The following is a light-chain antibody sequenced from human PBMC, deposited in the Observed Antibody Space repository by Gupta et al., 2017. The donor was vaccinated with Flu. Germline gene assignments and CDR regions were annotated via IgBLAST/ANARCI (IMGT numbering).Light chain of an antibody. CDR3: SACTSTSTLV. CDR2: DVT. CDR1: SSDIGSYNY. J-gene: IGLJ2*01. V-gene: IGLV2-14*01. Sequence: QSALTQTASVSGSPGQSITIPCTGTSSDIGSYNYVSWYQQHPGQAPKLLIYDVTNRPSGVSNRFSGSKSGDTASLTISGLQAEDEADYYCSACTSTSTLVFGGGTKLTVL.